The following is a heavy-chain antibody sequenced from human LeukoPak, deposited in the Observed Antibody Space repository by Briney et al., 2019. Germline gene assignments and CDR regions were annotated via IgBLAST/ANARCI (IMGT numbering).Heavy chain of an antibody. V-gene: IGHV3-74*01. CDR2: INSDGSST. CDR1: GFIFSSYW. D-gene: IGHD6-13*01. J-gene: IGHJ4*02. CDR3: AKILGAAANVPFDY. Sequence: PGGSLRLSCAASGFIFSSYWMHWVRQAPGKGLVWVSRINSDGSSTSYADFVKGRFTISRDNSNNTLYLQMNSLRAEDTAVYYCAKILGAAANVPFDYWGQGTLVTVSS.